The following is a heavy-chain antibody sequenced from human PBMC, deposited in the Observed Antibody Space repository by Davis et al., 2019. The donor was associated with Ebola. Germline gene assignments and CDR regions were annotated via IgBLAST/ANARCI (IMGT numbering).Heavy chain of an antibody. V-gene: IGHV3-23*01. D-gene: IGHD2-2*01. CDR3: AKDDEDIVVVPPPMF. CDR2: ITGSGSCT. Sequence: GESLKISCAASGFTFSSYEMNWVRQAPGKGLEWVSAITGSGSCTYYADSVKGRFTISRDNSKNTLYLQMTSLSAEDTGLYYCAKDDEDIVVVPPPMFWGQGTLVTVSS. CDR1: GFTFSSYE. J-gene: IGHJ4*02.